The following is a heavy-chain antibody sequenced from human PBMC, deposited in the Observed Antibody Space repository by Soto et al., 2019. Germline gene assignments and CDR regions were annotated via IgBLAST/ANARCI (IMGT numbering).Heavy chain of an antibody. V-gene: IGHV3-33*01. CDR3: ARDFSMVIVAPGY. CDR1: GFTFSSYA. D-gene: IGHD5-12*01. J-gene: IGHJ4*02. CDR2: IWYGGSNT. Sequence: VGSLRLSCAASGFTFSSYAMHWVRQAPGKGLEWVGFIWYGGSNTFYAESVKGRFTISRDNSKNTVYLQINALRAEDTAVYYCARDFSMVIVAPGYWGQGTLVTVSS.